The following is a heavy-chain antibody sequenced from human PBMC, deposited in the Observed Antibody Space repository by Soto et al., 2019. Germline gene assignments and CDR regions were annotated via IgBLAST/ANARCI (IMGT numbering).Heavy chain of an antibody. V-gene: IGHV3-23*01. D-gene: IGHD6-19*01. Sequence: EVQLLESGGGLAQPGGSLRLSCTASGFTFRSYAMSWVRQAPGKGLEWVSGISGGGDKAYNADSVKGRFTISRDNSKNRLFLQMNRLRVDDTAVYFCARDLGRSGWYLWGQGTLVTVSS. CDR3: ARDLGRSGWYL. J-gene: IGHJ4*02. CDR1: GFTFRSYA. CDR2: ISGGGDKA.